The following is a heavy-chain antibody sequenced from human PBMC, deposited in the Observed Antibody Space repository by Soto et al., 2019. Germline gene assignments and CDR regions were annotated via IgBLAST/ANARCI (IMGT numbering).Heavy chain of an antibody. V-gene: IGHV3-30*18. CDR1: GFTFSSYG. CDR3: AKDRLAVAGFYFHFDY. CDR2: ISYDGSNK. Sequence: GGSLRLSCAASGFTFSSYGMHWVRQAPGKGLEWVAVISYDGSNKYYADSVKGRFTISRDNSKNTLYLQMNSLRAEDTAVYYCAKDRLAVAGFYFHFDYWGQGTLVTVSS. D-gene: IGHD6-19*01. J-gene: IGHJ4*02.